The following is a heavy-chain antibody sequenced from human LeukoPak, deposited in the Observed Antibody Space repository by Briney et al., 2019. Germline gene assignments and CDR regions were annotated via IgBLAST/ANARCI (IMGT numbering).Heavy chain of an antibody. CDR3: AKDARGDYGDYLYYFDY. V-gene: IGHV3-9*01. Sequence: GGSLRLSCAASGFTFDDYAMHWVRQAPGKGLEWVSGISWNSGSIGYADSVKGRFTISRDNAKNSLYLQMNSLRAEDTALYYCAKDARGDYGDYLYYFDYWGQGTLVTVSS. CDR1: GFTFDDYA. D-gene: IGHD4-17*01. CDR2: ISWNSGSI. J-gene: IGHJ4*02.